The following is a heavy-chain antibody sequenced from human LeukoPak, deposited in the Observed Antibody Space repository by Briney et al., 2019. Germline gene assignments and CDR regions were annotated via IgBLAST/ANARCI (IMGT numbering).Heavy chain of an antibody. J-gene: IGHJ6*02. CDR2: MNPNSGNT. CDR1: GYTFTSYD. CDR3: ARGAYYGSGSYRGMDV. D-gene: IGHD3-10*01. V-gene: IGHV1-8*01. Sequence: ASVKVSCKASGYTFTSYDINWVRQAPGQGLEWMGWMNPNSGNTGYAQKFQGRVTMTRNTSISTAYMELSSLRSEDTAVYYCARGAYYGSGSYRGMDVWGQGTTVTVSS.